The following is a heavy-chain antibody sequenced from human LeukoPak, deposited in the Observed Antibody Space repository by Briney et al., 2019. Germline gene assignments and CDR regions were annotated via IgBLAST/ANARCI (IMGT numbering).Heavy chain of an antibody. Sequence: SEALSLTCTVSGGSVSSSSYSWGWVRQPPGKGLEWIGTISYSGSTYYNPSLKSRVAISVDTSNNQFSLKLTSVTAADTAVYYCARQGGSGRSLDYWGQGTLVTVSS. CDR2: ISYSGST. CDR3: ARQGGSGRSLDY. V-gene: IGHV4-39*01. J-gene: IGHJ4*02. D-gene: IGHD3-10*01. CDR1: GGSVSSSSYS.